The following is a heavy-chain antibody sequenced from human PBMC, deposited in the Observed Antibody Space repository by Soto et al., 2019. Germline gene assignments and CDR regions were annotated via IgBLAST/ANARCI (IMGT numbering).Heavy chain of an antibody. J-gene: IGHJ6*02. CDR2: INAGNGNT. D-gene: IGHD3-3*01. Sequence: QVQLVKSGAEVKKPGASVKVSCKASGYTFTSYAMHWVRQAPGQRLEWMGWINAGNGNTKYSQKFQGRVTITRDTSASTAYMELSSLRSEDTAVYYCARNYDFWSGYYRPIYGMDVWGQGTTVTVSS. CDR1: GYTFTSYA. V-gene: IGHV1-3*01. CDR3: ARNYDFWSGYYRPIYGMDV.